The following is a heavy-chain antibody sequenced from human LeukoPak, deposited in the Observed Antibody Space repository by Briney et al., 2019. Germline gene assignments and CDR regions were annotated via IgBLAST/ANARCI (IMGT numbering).Heavy chain of an antibody. CDR1: GFTFSSYA. CDR3: AREPAPIVVVPAASRYYYYYYGMDV. Sequence: GRSLRLSCAASGFTFSSYAMHWVRQAPGKGLEWVAVISYDGSNKYYADSVKGRFTISRDNSKNTLYLQMNSLRAEDTAVYYCAREPAPIVVVPAASRYYYYYYGMDVWGKGTTVTASS. CDR2: ISYDGSNK. V-gene: IGHV3-30*04. J-gene: IGHJ6*04. D-gene: IGHD2-2*01.